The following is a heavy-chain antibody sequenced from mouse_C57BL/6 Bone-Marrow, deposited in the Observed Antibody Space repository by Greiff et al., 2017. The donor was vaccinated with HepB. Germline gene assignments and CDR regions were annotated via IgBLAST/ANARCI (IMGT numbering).Heavy chain of an antibody. Sequence: EVQRVESGGGLVQPGGSLKLSCAASGFTFSDYYMYWVRQTPEKRLEWVAYISNGGGSTYYPDTVKGRFTISRDNAKNTLYLQMSRLKSEDTAMYYCAGQGYYYGSRPYAMDYWGQGTSVTVSS. CDR1: GFTFSDYY. D-gene: IGHD1-1*01. CDR2: ISNGGGST. J-gene: IGHJ4*01. CDR3: AGQGYYYGSRPYAMDY. V-gene: IGHV5-12*01.